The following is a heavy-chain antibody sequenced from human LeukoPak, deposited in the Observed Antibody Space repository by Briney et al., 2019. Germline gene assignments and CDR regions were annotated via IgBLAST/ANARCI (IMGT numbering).Heavy chain of an antibody. CDR2: IYTSGST. J-gene: IGHJ6*03. D-gene: IGHD6-13*01. CDR1: GGSFSGYY. CDR3: ARGSSSWTGSYYYYVDV. Sequence: SETLSLTCAVYGGSFSGYYWSWIRQPAGKGLEWMGRIYTSGSTNYNPSLKSRVTISVDTSKNQFSLKLSSVTAADTAVYYCARGSSSWTGSYYYYVDVWGKRTTVTVSS. V-gene: IGHV4-59*10.